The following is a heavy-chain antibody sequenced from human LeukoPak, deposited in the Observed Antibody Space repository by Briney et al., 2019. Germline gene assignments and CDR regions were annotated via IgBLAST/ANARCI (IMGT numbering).Heavy chain of an antibody. CDR3: AGRHGYCSSTSCSYFDY. CDR2: INHSGST. Sequence: PSETLSLTCAVYGGSFSGYYWSWIRQPPGKGLEWIGEINHSGSTNYNPSLKSRVTISVDTSKNQFSLKLSSVTAADTAVYYCAGRHGYCSSTSCSYFDYWGQGTLVTVSS. D-gene: IGHD2-2*01. V-gene: IGHV4-34*01. J-gene: IGHJ4*02. CDR1: GGSFSGYY.